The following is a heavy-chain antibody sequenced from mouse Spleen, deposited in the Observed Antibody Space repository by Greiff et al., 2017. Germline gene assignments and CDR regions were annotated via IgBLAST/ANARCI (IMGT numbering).Heavy chain of an antibody. CDR1: GYSFTGYY. V-gene: IGHV1-66*01. J-gene: IGHJ1*01. Sequence: QVQLQQSGPELVKPGASVKISCKASGYSFTGYYIHWVKQRPGQGLEWIGWIYPGSGNTKYNEKFKGKATLTADTSSSTAYMQLSSLTSEDSAVYYCARGGTWYFDVWGAGTTVTVSS. D-gene: IGHD3-3*01. CDR3: ARGGTWYFDV. CDR2: IYPGSGNT.